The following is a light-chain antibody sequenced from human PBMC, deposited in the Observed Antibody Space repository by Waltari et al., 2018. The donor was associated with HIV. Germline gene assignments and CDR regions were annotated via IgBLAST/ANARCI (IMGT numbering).Light chain of an antibody. J-gene: IGKJ2*02. CDR1: HSIDKY. Sequence: DIQMTQSPSSLSASVGHRVTLTCRASHSIDKYLNWYQHKPGKAPKLLIYTASSLQSGVPSRFSGSGSGTDFTLTISSLQPEDFATYYCQQSYIRPSTFGQGTKLE. V-gene: IGKV1-39*01. CDR2: TAS. CDR3: QQSYIRPST.